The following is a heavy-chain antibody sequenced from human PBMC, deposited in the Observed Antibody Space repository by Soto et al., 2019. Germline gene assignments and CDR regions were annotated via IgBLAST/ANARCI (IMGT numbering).Heavy chain of an antibody. J-gene: IGHJ6*02. CDR2: IWYDGSNK. CDR3: ARRALYYGMDV. Sequence: QVQLVESGGGVVQPGRSLRLSCAASGFTLSSYGMHWVRQAPGKGLEWVAVIWYDGSNKYYADSVKGRFTISRDNSKNTLYLQMNSLRAEDTAVYYCARRALYYGMDVWGQGTTVTVSS. CDR1: GFTLSSYG. V-gene: IGHV3-33*01.